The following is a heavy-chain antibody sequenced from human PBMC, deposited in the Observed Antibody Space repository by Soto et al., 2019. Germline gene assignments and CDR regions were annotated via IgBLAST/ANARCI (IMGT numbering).Heavy chain of an antibody. CDR2: ISAGSRSI. CDR1: GFTFSTYT. Sequence: EVQLVESGGGLVEPGGSLRLSCAASGFTFSTYTMNWVRQAPGKGLEWVSSISAGSRSIYYTDSLKGRSTVSRDNSKNSLYLQINSLIADDTAVYYCARSTPGNPFDIWGQGTMVTVSS. J-gene: IGHJ3*02. CDR3: ARSTPGNPFDI. D-gene: IGHD3-10*01. V-gene: IGHV3-21*01.